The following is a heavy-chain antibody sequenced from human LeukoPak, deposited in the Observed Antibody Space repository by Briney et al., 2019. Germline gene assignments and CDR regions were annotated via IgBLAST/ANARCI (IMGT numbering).Heavy chain of an antibody. CDR3: ASSTATTFLS. J-gene: IGHJ5*02. CDR2: IYYSGST. CDR1: GGSISSSTYY. V-gene: IGHV4-39*07. D-gene: IGHD4-11*01. Sequence: SETLSLTCTVSGGSISSSTYYWGWIRQPPGKGLEWLGSIYYSGSTYYNPSLKSRVTISVDTSKNQFSLKLSTVTAADTAVYYCASSTATTFLSWGQGTLVTVSS.